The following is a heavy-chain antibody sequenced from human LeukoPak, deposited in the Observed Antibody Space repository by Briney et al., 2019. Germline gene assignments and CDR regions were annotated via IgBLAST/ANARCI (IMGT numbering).Heavy chain of an antibody. Sequence: PGGSLRLSCAASGFTFSSYEMNWVCQAPGKGLEWVSYISSSGSTIYYADSVKGRFTISRDNAKNSLYLQMNSLRAEDTALYYCANSNDAFDIWGQGTMVTVSS. CDR2: ISSSGSTI. CDR1: GFTFSSYE. J-gene: IGHJ3*02. CDR3: ANSNDAFDI. V-gene: IGHV3-48*03.